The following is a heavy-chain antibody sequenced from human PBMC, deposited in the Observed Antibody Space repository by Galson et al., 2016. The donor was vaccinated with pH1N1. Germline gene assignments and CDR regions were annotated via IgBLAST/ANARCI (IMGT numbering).Heavy chain of an antibody. Sequence: SLRLSCAASGFTFNNYWMQWVRQAPGKGLEWVANINQDGTELYYGNSVKGRFTISRDNAKNSLLLQMSGLRVEDTAVYYCASRYFDSWGQGTLVTVSS. CDR2: INQDGTEL. V-gene: IGHV3-7*01. CDR3: ASRYFDS. CDR1: GFTFNNYW. J-gene: IGHJ4*02.